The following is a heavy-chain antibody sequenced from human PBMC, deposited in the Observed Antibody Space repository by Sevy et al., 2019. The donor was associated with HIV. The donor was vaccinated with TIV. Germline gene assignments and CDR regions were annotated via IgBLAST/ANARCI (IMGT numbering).Heavy chain of an antibody. CDR2: IRSKANNYAT. Sequence: GGSLRLSCVTSGFDFSGSGVHWVRQASGKGPEWVGRIRSKANNYATAYAASVEGRFTISRDDSTITAYLQINRLKSEDTAVYYCTRLLEMPTVSSSFDIWGQGTVVTVSS. CDR3: TRLLEMPTVSSSFDI. D-gene: IGHD4-4*01. CDR1: GFDFSGSG. V-gene: IGHV3-73*01. J-gene: IGHJ3*02.